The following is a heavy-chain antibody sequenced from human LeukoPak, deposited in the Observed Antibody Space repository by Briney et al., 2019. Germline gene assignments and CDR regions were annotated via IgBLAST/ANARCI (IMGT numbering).Heavy chain of an antibody. V-gene: IGHV4-34*01. J-gene: IGHJ4*02. CDR2: INHEGGT. Sequence: SETLSLTCALYGGSFSAYYWTWICQSPTKGLEWIGEINHEGGTNHNPSLKSRVTISVDTSKNQFSLKLSSVTAADTAVYYCARPQRGYSYGYRYYFDYWGQGTLVTVSS. D-gene: IGHD5-18*01. CDR3: ARPQRGYSYGYRYYFDY. CDR1: GGSFSAYY.